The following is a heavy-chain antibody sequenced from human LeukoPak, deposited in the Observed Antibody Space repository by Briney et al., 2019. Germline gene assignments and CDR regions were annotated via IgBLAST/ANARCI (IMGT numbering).Heavy chain of an antibody. J-gene: IGHJ4*02. D-gene: IGHD6-13*01. Sequence: SETLSLTCAVSGGSISSGGYSWSWIRQPPGRGPEWIGIINYSGNTYYNPSLKSRVTISVDTPKNQFSLKVSSVTAADTAVYYCARDGGSAAAGELDYWGQGTLVTVSS. CDR2: INYSGNT. CDR3: ARDGGSAAAGELDY. CDR1: GGSISSGGYS. V-gene: IGHV4-39*07.